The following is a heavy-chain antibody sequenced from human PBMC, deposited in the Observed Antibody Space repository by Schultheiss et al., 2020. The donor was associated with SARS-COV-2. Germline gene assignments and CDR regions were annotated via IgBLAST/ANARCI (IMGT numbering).Heavy chain of an antibody. Sequence: SETLSLTCTVSGGPINNHYWSWIRQPAGKGLEWIGRIYSSGSTNYTPSLKSRVTMSVDTSKNQFSLKLSSVTAADTAVYYCARGGWYYYYGMDVWGQGTTVTVSS. CDR2: IYSSGST. V-gene: IGHV4-4*07. D-gene: IGHD6-19*01. CDR1: GGPINNHY. J-gene: IGHJ6*02. CDR3: ARGGWYYYYGMDV.